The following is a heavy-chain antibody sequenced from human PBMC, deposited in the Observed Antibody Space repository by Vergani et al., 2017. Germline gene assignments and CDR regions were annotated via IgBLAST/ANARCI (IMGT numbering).Heavy chain of an antibody. CDR1: GFPFRFYA. Sequence: EVRLLESGGGLVQPWGSLRLSCAASGFPFRFYAMSWVRQAPGKGLGWVSGISFSGGTTYYADSVKGRFTISRDNSKNTLYLQMNSLRAEDTAVYYCAKENDGGGLGYWGQGTLVTVSS. CDR2: ISFSGGTT. D-gene: IGHD1-1*01. CDR3: AKENDGGGLGY. V-gene: IGHV3-23*01. J-gene: IGHJ4*02.